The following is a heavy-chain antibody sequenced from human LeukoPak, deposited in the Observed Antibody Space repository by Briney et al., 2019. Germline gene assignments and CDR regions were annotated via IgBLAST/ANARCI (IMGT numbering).Heavy chain of an antibody. CDR3: AKGSAAGRPYYFDY. Sequence: GGSLRLSRAASGFIFSNYAMSWVRQAPGKGLEWVSAIDSTGAYTWYADSVKGRFTISKDSSKTILYLQMNSLRAEDAAVYFCAKGSAAGRPYYFDYWGQGTLVTVSS. J-gene: IGHJ4*02. CDR2: IDSTGAYT. CDR1: GFIFSNYA. D-gene: IGHD6-25*01. V-gene: IGHV3-23*01.